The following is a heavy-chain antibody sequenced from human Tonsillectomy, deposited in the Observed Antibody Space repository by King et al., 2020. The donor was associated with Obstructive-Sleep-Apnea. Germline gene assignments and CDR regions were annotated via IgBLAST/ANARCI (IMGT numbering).Heavy chain of an antibody. Sequence: VQLQQWGAGLLKPSETLSLTCAVYGGSFSGYYWSWIRQPPGKGLEWIGEINHSEITNYNPTLKSRVTISVDTSKNQFSLKLSSVTAADTAVYYCARVLAAAAFGYWGQGTLVTVSS. CDR1: GGSFSGYY. D-gene: IGHD6-13*01. CDR3: ARVLAAAAFGY. CDR2: INHSEIT. V-gene: IGHV4-34*01. J-gene: IGHJ4*02.